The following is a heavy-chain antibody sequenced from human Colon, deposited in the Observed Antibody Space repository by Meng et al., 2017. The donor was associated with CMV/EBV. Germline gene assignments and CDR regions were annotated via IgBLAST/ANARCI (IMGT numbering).Heavy chain of an antibody. V-gene: IGHV3-23*01. Sequence: EVQLLEAGGGLVQPGGSMRLSCAASGFTFTSYDMSWVRQAPGKGLEWVSTIGRGSGANYADSVKGRFTMSRDNSKNTVYLEMNNLRAEDTAIYYCARDRWFTFWGQGVLVTV. D-gene: IGHD2-15*01. J-gene: IGHJ4*02. CDR1: GFTFTSYD. CDR3: ARDRWFTF. CDR2: IGRGSGA.